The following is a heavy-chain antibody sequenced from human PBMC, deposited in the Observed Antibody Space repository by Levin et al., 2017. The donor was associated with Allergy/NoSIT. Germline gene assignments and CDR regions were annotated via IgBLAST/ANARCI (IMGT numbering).Heavy chain of an antibody. D-gene: IGHD1-7*01. CDR3: AKGVSGNYIPAIDY. Sequence: GGSLRLSCAASGFTFSSYGMHWVRQAPGKGLEWVAVISYDGSNKYYADSVKGRFTISRDNSKNTLYLQMNSLRAEDTAVYYCAKGVSGNYIPAIDYWGQGTLVTVSS. J-gene: IGHJ4*02. CDR1: GFTFSSYG. CDR2: ISYDGSNK. V-gene: IGHV3-30*18.